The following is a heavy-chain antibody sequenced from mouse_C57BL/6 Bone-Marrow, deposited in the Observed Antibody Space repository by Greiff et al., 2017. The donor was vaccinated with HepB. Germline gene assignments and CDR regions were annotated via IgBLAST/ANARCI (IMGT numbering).Heavy chain of an antibody. CDR2: IDPSDSYT. V-gene: IGHV1-50*01. Sequence: QVQLQQPGAELVKPGASVKLSCKASGYTFTSYWMQWVKQRPGQGLEWIGEIDPSDSYTNYNQKFKGKATLTVDTSSSTAYMQLSSLTSEDSAVYYCARDDYFWYFDVWGTATTVPVSS. CDR1: GYTFTSYW. D-gene: IGHD1-1*01. CDR3: ARDDYFWYFDV. J-gene: IGHJ1*03.